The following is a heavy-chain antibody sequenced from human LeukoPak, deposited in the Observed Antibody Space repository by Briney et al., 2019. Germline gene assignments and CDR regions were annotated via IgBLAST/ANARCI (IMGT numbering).Heavy chain of an antibody. CDR2: VRNDGSNK. CDR3: AKDFNWYTEY. D-gene: IGHD1-1*01. J-gene: IGHJ4*02. Sequence: GGSLRLSCAASGFSFSDYGMHWVRQAPGKGLEWVAFVRNDGSNKYYTESVKGRFTISKDNSKNTLYLQLNSLRPEDTAKYYCAKDFNWYTEYWGQGTLVTVSS. CDR1: GFSFSDYG. V-gene: IGHV3-30*02.